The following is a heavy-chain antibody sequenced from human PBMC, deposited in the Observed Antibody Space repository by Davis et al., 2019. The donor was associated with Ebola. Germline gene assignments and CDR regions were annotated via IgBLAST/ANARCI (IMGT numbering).Heavy chain of an antibody. CDR3: ARVAPEGGWFDP. D-gene: IGHD3-16*01. V-gene: IGHV1-2*02. CDR1: GYTFTGYY. J-gene: IGHJ5*02. Sequence: ASVKVSCKASGYTFTGYYMHWVRQAPGQGLEWMGWINPNSGGTNYAQKFQGRVTMTRDTSISTAYMELSRLRSGDTAVYYCARVAPEGGWFDPWGQGTLVTVSS. CDR2: INPNSGGT.